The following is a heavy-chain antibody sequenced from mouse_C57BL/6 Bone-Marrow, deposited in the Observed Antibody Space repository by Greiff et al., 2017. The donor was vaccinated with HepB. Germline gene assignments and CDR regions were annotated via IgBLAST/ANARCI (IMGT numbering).Heavy chain of an antibody. CDR3: TSYYTVRYFDV. Sequence: QVQLKQSGAELVRPGASVTLSCKASGYTFTDYEMHWVKPTPVHGLEWIGAIDPETGGTAYNQKFKGKAILTADKSSSTAYMELRSLTSEDSAVYYCTSYYTVRYFDVWGTGTTVTVSS. CDR1: GYTFTDYE. D-gene: IGHD2-12*01. CDR2: IDPETGGT. J-gene: IGHJ1*03. V-gene: IGHV1-15*01.